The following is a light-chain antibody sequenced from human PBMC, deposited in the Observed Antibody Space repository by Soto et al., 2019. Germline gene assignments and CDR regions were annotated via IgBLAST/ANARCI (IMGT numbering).Light chain of an antibody. V-gene: IGKV4-1*01. J-gene: IGKJ1*01. CDR2: WAS. Sequence: DIVMTQSPDTLAVSLGERATINCKSSQNVLYSSNNKNYLAWYQQKPGQPPKLLIYWASTRESGVPDRFSGSGSGTDFTLNISSLQAEDVAAYYCQQHYSSPQTFGQGTKVEIK. CDR1: QNVLYSSNNKNY. CDR3: QQHYSSPQT.